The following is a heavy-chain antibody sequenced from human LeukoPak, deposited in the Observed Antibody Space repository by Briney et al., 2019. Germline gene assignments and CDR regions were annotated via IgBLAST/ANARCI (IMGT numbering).Heavy chain of an antibody. CDR1: GFTFDDYV. V-gene: IGHV3-9*01. D-gene: IGHD2-21*02. CDR3: ARSPVVTPD. Sequence: PGRSLRLSCAASGFTFDDYVMHWVRQAPGKGLEWVSGITWNSDTIAYADSVKGRFTISRDNAKNSLYLQMNSLRAEDTAVYYCARSPVVTPDWGQGTLVTVSS. J-gene: IGHJ4*02. CDR2: ITWNSDTI.